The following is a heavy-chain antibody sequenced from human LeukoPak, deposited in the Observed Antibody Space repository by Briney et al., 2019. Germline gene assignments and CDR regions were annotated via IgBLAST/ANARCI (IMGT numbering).Heavy chain of an antibody. CDR3: ARENYDTSGFFLSPEYFQH. J-gene: IGHJ1*01. D-gene: IGHD3-22*01. CDR2: ISSSGSTI. V-gene: IGHV3-48*03. Sequence: GGSLRLSCAASGFTFSSYEMNWVRQAPGKGLEWVSYISSSGSTIYYADSVEGQFTISRDNAKNSLYLQMNSLRAEDTAVYYCARENYDTSGFFLSPEYFQHWGQGTLVTVFS. CDR1: GFTFSSYE.